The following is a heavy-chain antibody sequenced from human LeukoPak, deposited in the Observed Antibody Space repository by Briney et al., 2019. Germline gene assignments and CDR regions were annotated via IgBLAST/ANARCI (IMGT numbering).Heavy chain of an antibody. V-gene: IGHV3-23*01. CDR2: ISGSGGST. CDR3: AKDADIVVVPAAIHLDY. Sequence: GGSLRLSCAASGFTFSSYAMSWVRQGPGKGLEWVSAISGSGGSTYYADSVKGRFTISRDNSKNTLYLQMNSLRAEDTAVYYCAKDADIVVVPAAIHLDYWGQGTLVTVSS. J-gene: IGHJ4*02. D-gene: IGHD2-2*01. CDR1: GFTFSSYA.